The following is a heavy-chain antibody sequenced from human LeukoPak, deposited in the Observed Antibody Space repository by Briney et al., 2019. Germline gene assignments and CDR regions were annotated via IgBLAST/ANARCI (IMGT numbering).Heavy chain of an antibody. J-gene: IGHJ3*02. D-gene: IGHD6-13*01. V-gene: IGHV3-30-3*01. CDR2: ISYDGSNK. Sequence: GGSLRLSCAASGFTFSSYAMHWVRQAPGKGLEWVAVISYDGSNKYYADSVKGRFTISRDNSKNTLYLQMNSLRAEDTAVYYCAREGYSSRSGAFDIWGQGTMVTVSS. CDR1: GFTFSSYA. CDR3: AREGYSSRSGAFDI.